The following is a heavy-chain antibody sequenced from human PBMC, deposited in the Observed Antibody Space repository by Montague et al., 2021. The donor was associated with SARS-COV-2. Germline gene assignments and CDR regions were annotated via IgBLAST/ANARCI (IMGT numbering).Heavy chain of an antibody. CDR3: AKSFSGTRNWFDI. Sequence: SLRLSCAASGLIFTNYGMNWVRRAPGKGLESVAGISGFGGGTYYSDSVKGRFTISRATSNSTLFLQMDGLRAEDTAIYYCAKSFSGTRNWFDIGGQGTLSPSPQ. J-gene: IGHJ4*02. D-gene: IGHD1-14*01. CDR1: GLIFTNYG. V-gene: IGHV3-23*01. CDR2: ISGFGGGT.